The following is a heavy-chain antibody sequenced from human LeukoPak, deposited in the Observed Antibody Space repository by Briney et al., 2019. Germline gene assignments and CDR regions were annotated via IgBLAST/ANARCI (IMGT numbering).Heavy chain of an antibody. V-gene: IGHV1-69*05. J-gene: IGHJ3*02. CDR3: ARGGVLRYFDWSQGGAFDI. CDR2: IIPIFGTA. D-gene: IGHD3-9*01. Sequence: ASVKVSCKASGGTFSSYAISWVRQAPGQGLEWMGRIIPIFGTANYAQKFQGRVTITTDESTSTAYMELSSLRSEDTAVYYCARGGVLRYFDWSQGGAFDIWGQGTMVTVSS. CDR1: GGTFSSYA.